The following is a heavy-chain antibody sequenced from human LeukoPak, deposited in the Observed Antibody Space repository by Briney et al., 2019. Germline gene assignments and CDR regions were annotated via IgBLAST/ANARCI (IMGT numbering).Heavy chain of an antibody. CDR2: IHHRGST. V-gene: IGHV4-4*02. D-gene: IGHD2-15*01. CDR3: AREGWWKFDY. J-gene: IGHJ4*02. CDR1: GDSVSTNYW. Sequence: SETLSLTCAVSGDSVSTNYWWTWVRQSPGKGLEWIGEIHHRGSTNYNPSLKSRVTISVDKSKNQFSLNLNSVTAADTAVYYCAREGWWKFDYWGQGTLVTVSS.